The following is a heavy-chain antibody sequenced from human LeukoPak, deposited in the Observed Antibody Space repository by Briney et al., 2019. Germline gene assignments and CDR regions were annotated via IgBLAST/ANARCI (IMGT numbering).Heavy chain of an antibody. CDR1: GGTFRSNA. Sequence: ASVKVSCKASGGTFRSNAISWVRQAPGQGLEWMGGITPIFGTANYAQKFQGRVTITADESTSTAYMELSSLRSEDTAVYYCARDRGYYYDGSGYYGYFDYWGQGTLVTVSS. D-gene: IGHD3-22*01. CDR3: ARDRGYYYDGSGYYGYFDY. V-gene: IGHV1-69*13. CDR2: ITPIFGTA. J-gene: IGHJ4*02.